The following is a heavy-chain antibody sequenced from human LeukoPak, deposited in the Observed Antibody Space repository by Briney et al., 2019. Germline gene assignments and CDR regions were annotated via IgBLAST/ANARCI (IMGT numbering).Heavy chain of an antibody. D-gene: IGHD5-24*01. Sequence: PGGSLRLSCAVSGFTVGTYVMHWVRRAPGEGLVWVSRINHDGSDISYADSVKGRSTISRDNAKNTLYLQMNSLRADDTAIYYCVRDSNFKIDYWGQGTLVTVSS. CDR1: GFTVGTYV. CDR3: VRDSNFKIDY. J-gene: IGHJ4*02. CDR2: INHDGSDI. V-gene: IGHV3-74*01.